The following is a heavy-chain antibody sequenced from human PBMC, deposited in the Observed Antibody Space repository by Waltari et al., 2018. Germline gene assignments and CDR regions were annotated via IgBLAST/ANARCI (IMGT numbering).Heavy chain of an antibody. Sequence: QVQLVQSGAEVKKPGASVKVSCKASGYTFPNYAMHWVRQAPGQRLEWMGWINAGNAATKYSQNCQGRVSSTRDTSASTAYMELSSLASEDTALYYCAGQQWPGDRPYFDYWGQGTLVTVSS. D-gene: IGHD6-19*01. V-gene: IGHV1-3*01. CDR2: INAGNAAT. CDR1: GYTFPNYA. J-gene: IGHJ4*02. CDR3: AGQQWPGDRPYFDY.